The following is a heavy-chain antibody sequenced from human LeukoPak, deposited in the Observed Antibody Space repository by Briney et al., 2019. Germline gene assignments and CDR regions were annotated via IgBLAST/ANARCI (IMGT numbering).Heavy chain of an antibody. CDR1: RGSIDNXY. V-gene: IGHV4-59*01. D-gene: IGHD3-3*01. CDR3: ARHLWSEYHKFDH. J-gene: IGHJ4*02. Sequence: KPSKXXXXXXTXXRGSIDNXYWSWVRQPPGKGRXWFVYIFFSGNTNYNPSLISRVRMSVDRSKNQFSLKLSSVTAADTAVYYCARHLWSEYHKFDHWGQGTLVAVSS. CDR2: IFFSGNT.